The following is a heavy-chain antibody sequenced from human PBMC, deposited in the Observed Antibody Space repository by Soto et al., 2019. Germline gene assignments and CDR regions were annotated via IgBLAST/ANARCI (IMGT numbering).Heavy chain of an antibody. J-gene: IGHJ6*03. V-gene: IGHV4-34*01. Sequence: QVQLHQWGAGLLKPSETLSLTCAVYGGSFSGYYWSWIRQPPGKGLEWIGEINHSGSTNYNPSLKSRVTISVDTSKNQFSLKLSSVTAADTAVYYCARRRYYDFWSGYYSPYYMDVWGKGTTVTVSS. CDR1: GGSFSGYY. D-gene: IGHD3-3*01. CDR3: ARRRYYDFWSGYYSPYYMDV. CDR2: INHSGST.